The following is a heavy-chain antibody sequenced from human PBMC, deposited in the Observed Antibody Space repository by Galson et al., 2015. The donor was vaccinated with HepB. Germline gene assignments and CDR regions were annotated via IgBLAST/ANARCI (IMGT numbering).Heavy chain of an antibody. CDR3: ATPDGNFAYDAFDL. CDR1: GSTFSPYP. J-gene: IGHJ3*01. V-gene: IGHV7-4-1*02. CDR2: INTYTAKP. Sequence: SVKVSCKASGSTFSPYPINWVRQAPGQGLEWMGWINTYTAKPTYAQGFTGRFVFSLDASVSTAYLQISSLKAEDTAVYYCATPDGNFAYDAFDLWGQGTVVTVSS. D-gene: IGHD4-23*01.